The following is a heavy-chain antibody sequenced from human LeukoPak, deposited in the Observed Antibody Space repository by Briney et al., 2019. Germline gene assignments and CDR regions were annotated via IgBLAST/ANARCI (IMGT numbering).Heavy chain of an antibody. CDR3: TRDRSRAEDD. D-gene: IGHD1-14*01. V-gene: IGHV3-7*01. CDR2: INQGGSDK. CDR1: GFTFSGHW. Sequence: GGSLRLSCAASGFTFSGHWMSWVRQAPGKGLEWVANINQGGSDKYYVDSVKGRFTISRDNANNLLYLQMNSLRGEDTAVYYCTRDRSRAEDDWGQGSLVTVSS. J-gene: IGHJ4*02.